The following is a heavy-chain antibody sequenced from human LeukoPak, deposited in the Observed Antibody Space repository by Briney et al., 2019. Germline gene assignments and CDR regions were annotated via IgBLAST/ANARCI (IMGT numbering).Heavy chain of an antibody. V-gene: IGHV5-51*01. Sequence: GESLKISCKGVRCSFINYWIGWWRQMPAKGREWMGIIYPGDSDTRYSPSFQGQVTISADKSISTSYLQWSSLTTSDTAMYYCARHVDCNSDCPLDYWGQGTLVSVSS. J-gene: IGHJ4*02. D-gene: IGHD3-9*01. CDR1: RCSFINYW. CDR3: ARHVDCNSDCPLDY. CDR2: IYPGDSDT.